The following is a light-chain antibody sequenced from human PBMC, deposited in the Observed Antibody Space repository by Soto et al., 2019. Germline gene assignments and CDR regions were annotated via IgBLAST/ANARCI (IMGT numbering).Light chain of an antibody. J-gene: IGLJ2*01. Sequence: QSVLTQPPSVSGAPGQRVTISCTGSSSNIGANYDVYWYQHFPGTAPKLLIYRNDQRPSGVPDRFSGSKSGTSASLAISGLRSEDEAEYHCATWDDSLSGVVFGGGTQLTVL. CDR3: ATWDDSLSGVV. CDR2: RND. V-gene: IGLV1-47*01. CDR1: SSNIGANYD.